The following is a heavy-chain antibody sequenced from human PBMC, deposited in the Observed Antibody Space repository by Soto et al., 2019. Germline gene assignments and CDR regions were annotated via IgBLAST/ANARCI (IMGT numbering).Heavy chain of an antibody. V-gene: IGHV3-74*01. CDR2: INPDGGRT. CDR1: GFTFSSYW. Sequence: QLVGSGGGLVQPGGSLRLSCAASGFTFSSYWLHWVRQAPGEGLVWVSRINPDGGRTNYADSVKGRFTISRDNAKNTLYLQMDSLRAEDTAVYYCARVKVGSYDWVDPWGQGTLVTVSS. CDR3: ARVKVGSYDWVDP. J-gene: IGHJ5*02. D-gene: IGHD3-16*01.